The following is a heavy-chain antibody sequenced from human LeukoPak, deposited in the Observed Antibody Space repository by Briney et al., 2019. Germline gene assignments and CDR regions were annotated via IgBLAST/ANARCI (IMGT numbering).Heavy chain of an antibody. Sequence: SETLSLTCTVSGGSISSGDYYWCWIRQPPGKGLEWIGYIYYSGSTYYNPSLKSRVTISVDTSKNQFSLKLSSVTAADTAVYYCARAVPAAGHFDYWGQGTLVTVSS. CDR3: ARAVPAAGHFDY. V-gene: IGHV4-30-4*01. D-gene: IGHD6-13*01. CDR1: GGSISSGDYY. CDR2: IYYSGST. J-gene: IGHJ4*02.